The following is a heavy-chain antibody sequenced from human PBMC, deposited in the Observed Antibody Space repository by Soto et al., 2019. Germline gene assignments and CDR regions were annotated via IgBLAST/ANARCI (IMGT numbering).Heavy chain of an antibody. CDR2: ISGSGGST. J-gene: IGHJ4*02. CDR1: GFTFSSYA. CDR3: AKFGSVGLSSGWAPFDY. Sequence: PRGSLRLSCAASGFTFSSYAMSWVRQAPGKGLEWVSAISGSGGSTYYADSVKGRFTISRDNSKNTLYLQMNSLRAEDTAVYYCAKFGSVGLSSGWAPFDYWGQGTLVTVSS. V-gene: IGHV3-23*01. D-gene: IGHD6-19*01.